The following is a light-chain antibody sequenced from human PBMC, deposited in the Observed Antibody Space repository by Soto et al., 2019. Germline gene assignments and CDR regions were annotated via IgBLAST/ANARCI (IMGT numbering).Light chain of an antibody. CDR2: KAS. Sequence: DIQMTQSPSTLSASLGDRVTITCRASQSISSWLAWYQQKPGKAPKLLIYKASSLESGVPSRFSGSGSGTEFTLTISSLQPDDFATYYCQQYNSYSRPFGQGTRLEIK. V-gene: IGKV1-5*03. CDR1: QSISSW. CDR3: QQYNSYSRP. J-gene: IGKJ5*01.